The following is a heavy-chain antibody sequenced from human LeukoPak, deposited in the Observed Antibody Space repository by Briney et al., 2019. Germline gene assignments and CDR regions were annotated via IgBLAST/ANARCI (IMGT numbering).Heavy chain of an antibody. CDR2: MSYSGST. CDR3: ARYVWGSYRSFDY. D-gene: IGHD3-16*02. V-gene: IGHV4-31*03. Sequence: SETLSLTCTVSGGPISSGGYYWSWIRQHPGKGLEWIGYMSYSGSTYYNPSLESRVTISVDTSKNQFFLKLSSVTAADTAVYYCARYVWGSYRSFDYWGQGTLVTVSS. J-gene: IGHJ4*02. CDR1: GGPISSGGYY.